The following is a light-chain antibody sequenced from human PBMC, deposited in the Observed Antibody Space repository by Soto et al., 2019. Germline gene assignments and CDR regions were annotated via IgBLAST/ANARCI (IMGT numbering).Light chain of an antibody. CDR2: QAS. CDR3: QQYTHSST. Sequence: DIQMTQSPSTLSASVGDRVTITCRASQNINAWLAWYQQKSGKAPNLLIFQASTLKSGDPSRFSGSQARTEFTPTISILQPDDFAPYYCQQYTHSSTFGGGTKVEIK. J-gene: IGKJ4*01. V-gene: IGKV1-5*03. CDR1: QNINAW.